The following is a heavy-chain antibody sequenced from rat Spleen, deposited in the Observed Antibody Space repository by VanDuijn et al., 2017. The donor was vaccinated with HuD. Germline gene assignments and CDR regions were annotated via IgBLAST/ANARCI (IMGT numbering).Heavy chain of an antibody. V-gene: IGHV2-30*01. Sequence: QVQLKESGPGLVQPSQTLSLTCTVSGFSLTSYNVHWVRQPTGKGLEWMGVIWTGGTTDYSSALKSRLSISRDTSRSQVFLKMNSLQTEDTAMYFCARGRYYYDGTSFDYWGQGVMVTVSS. CDR3: ARGRYYYDGTSFDY. CDR2: IWTGGTT. D-gene: IGHD1-12*02. J-gene: IGHJ2*01. CDR1: GFSLTSYN.